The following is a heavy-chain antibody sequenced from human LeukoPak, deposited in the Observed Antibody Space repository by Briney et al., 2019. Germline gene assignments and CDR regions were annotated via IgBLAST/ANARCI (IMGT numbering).Heavy chain of an antibody. CDR1: GFTFRTYD. CDR3: SRRLGI. Sequence: GGSLRLSCAVSGFTFRTYDMNWVRQAPGKGLEWVSYISGSGDTIYYADSVKGRFTISRVNAKNSLFQQMNNLRDEDTALYYCSRRLGIWGQGTMVTVSS. J-gene: IGHJ3*02. CDR2: ISGSGDTI. V-gene: IGHV3-48*02.